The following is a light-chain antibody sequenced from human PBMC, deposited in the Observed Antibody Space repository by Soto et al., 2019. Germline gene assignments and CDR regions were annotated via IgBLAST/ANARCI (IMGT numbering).Light chain of an antibody. Sequence: QSVLTQPASVSGSPGQSITISCTGTSSDVGSYNLVSWYQQYPGKAPKLMIYEGSKRPSGVSNRFSGSKSGNTASLTISGLQAEDEADYYCCSYAGSSIVVFGGGTQLTVL. CDR1: SSDVGSYNL. CDR2: EGS. V-gene: IGLV2-23*01. J-gene: IGLJ2*01. CDR3: CSYAGSSIVV.